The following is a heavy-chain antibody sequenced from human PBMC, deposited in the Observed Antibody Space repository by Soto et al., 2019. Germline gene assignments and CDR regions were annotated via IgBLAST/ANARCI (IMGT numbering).Heavy chain of an antibody. CDR3: ARDVGYNWNLIDY. Sequence: QVQLVQSGAEVKKPGASVKVSCTASGYTFTSYAIHWVRQAPGQRLEWMGWVNAGNGNTKYSRKLQGRVTITRDTAASTAYMELSSLRSEETAVYYCARDVGYNWNLIDYWGQGTLVTVSS. D-gene: IGHD1-20*01. CDR1: GYTFTSYA. J-gene: IGHJ4*02. CDR2: VNAGNGNT. V-gene: IGHV1-3*01.